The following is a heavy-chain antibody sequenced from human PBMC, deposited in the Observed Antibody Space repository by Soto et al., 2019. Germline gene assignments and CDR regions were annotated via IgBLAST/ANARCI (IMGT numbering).Heavy chain of an antibody. CDR2: ISGSGGST. D-gene: IGHD5-12*01. CDR3: AKDRKWLRFSSWFDP. J-gene: IGHJ5*02. Sequence: GGSLRLSCAASGFTFSSYAMSWVRQAPGKGLEWVSAISGSGGSTYYADSVKGRFTISRDNSKNTLYPQMNSLRAEDTAVYYCAKDRKWLRFSSWFDPWGQGTLVTSPQ. CDR1: GFTFSSYA. V-gene: IGHV3-23*01.